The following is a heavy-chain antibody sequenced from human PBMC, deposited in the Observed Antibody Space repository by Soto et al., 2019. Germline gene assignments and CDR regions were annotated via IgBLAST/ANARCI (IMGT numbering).Heavy chain of an antibody. Sequence: QVQLXQSGXGXXKXSQTLSLTCAISGDSVSSNDAVWNWIRQSPSRGLEWLGRTYYRSIWQTEYAVSVKGRMTINPDASKNQFSLQLNSVTPEDTAMYYCARLVGNSWLDHWGQGTLVTVSA. D-gene: IGHD6-6*01. CDR3: ARLVGNSWLDH. CDR1: GDSVSSNDAV. V-gene: IGHV6-1*01. CDR2: TYYRSIWQT. J-gene: IGHJ5*02.